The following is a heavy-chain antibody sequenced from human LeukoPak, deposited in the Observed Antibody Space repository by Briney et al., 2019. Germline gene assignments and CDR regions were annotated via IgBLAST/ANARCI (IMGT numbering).Heavy chain of an antibody. V-gene: IGHV1-2*02. J-gene: IGHJ5*02. CDR1: GYTFTGYY. CDR2: INPNSGGT. CDR3: GRDDEDSSSRYHGESANWFDP. D-gene: IGHD6-13*01. Sequence: ASVKVSCKASGYTFTGYYMHWVRQAPGQGLEWMGWINPNSGGTNYAQKFQGRVTMTRDTSISTAYMELSRLRSDDTAVYYCGRDDEDSSSRYHGESANWFDPWGQGTLVTVSS.